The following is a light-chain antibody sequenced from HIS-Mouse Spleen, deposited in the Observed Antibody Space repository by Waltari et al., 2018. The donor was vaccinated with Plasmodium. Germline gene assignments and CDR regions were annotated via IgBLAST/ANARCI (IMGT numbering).Light chain of an antibody. Sequence: SYELTQPPSVSVSPGQTARITCSGDALPKKYHSWYQQKSGQAPVLVIYEDSKRPSGIPERFSGSSSGTMATLTISGAQVEDEADYYCYSTDSSGNHRVFGGGTKLTVL. CDR1: ALPKKY. J-gene: IGLJ3*02. V-gene: IGLV3-10*01. CDR3: YSTDSSGNHRV. CDR2: EDS.